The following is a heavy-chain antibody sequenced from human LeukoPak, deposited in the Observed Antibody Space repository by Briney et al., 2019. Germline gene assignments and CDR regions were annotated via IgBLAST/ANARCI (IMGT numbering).Heavy chain of an antibody. J-gene: IGHJ4*02. D-gene: IGHD1-26*01. CDR2: IYSGGDT. CDR1: GFTVSSNY. Sequence: PGGSLGLSCAASGFTVSSNYMTWVRQAPGKGLEWLSVIYSGGDTYYADSVQGRFTISRVNSKNTLYLQMNSLRSEDTAVYYCARRSGEGYFDCWGQGTLVTVSS. CDR3: ARRSGEGYFDC. V-gene: IGHV3-66*01.